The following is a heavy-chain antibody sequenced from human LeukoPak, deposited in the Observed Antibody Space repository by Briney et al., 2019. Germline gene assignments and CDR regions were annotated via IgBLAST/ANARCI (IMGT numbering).Heavy chain of an antibody. Sequence: PSETLSLTCTVPGGSISSYYWSWIRQPPGRGLEWIGYIYYSGSTNYNPSLKSLVTISVDTSKNQFSLKLSSVTAADTAVYYCARDRTVAPVKGTINLVVAGLGGMDVWGQGTTVTVSS. CDR3: ARDRTVAPVKGTINLVVAGLGGMDV. CDR1: GGSISSYY. CDR2: IYYSGST. V-gene: IGHV4-59*01. D-gene: IGHD6-19*01. J-gene: IGHJ6*02.